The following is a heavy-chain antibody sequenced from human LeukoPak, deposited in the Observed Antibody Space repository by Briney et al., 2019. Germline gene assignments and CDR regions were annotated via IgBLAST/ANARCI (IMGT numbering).Heavy chain of an antibody. CDR3: ATGEGGRWLQLSPIFDY. Sequence: ASVKVSFKVSGYTLTELSMHWVRQAPGKGLEWMGGFDPEDGETIYAQKFQGRVTMTEDTSTHTAYMELSSLRSEDTAVYYCATGEGGRWLQLSPIFDYWGQGTLVTVSS. V-gene: IGHV1-24*01. D-gene: IGHD5-24*01. J-gene: IGHJ4*02. CDR2: FDPEDGET. CDR1: GYTLTELS.